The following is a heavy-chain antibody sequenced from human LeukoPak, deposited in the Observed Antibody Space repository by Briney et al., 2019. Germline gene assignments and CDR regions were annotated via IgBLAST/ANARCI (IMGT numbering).Heavy chain of an antibody. Sequence: GGSLRLSCAASGFTFSSYTMHWVRQAPGKGLRWMAVISSDGSNKYYADSVKGRFTISRDNSKNTLYLQMNSLRAEDTAVYYCVSGLKTGTNYWGQGTLVTVSS. V-gene: IGHV3-30-3*01. CDR3: VSGLKTGTNY. J-gene: IGHJ4*02. CDR1: GFTFSSYT. D-gene: IGHD1-7*01. CDR2: ISSDGSNK.